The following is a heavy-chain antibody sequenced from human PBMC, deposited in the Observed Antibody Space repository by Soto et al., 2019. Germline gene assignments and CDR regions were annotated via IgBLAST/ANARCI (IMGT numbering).Heavy chain of an antibody. J-gene: IGHJ3*02. CDR2: IYYSGST. D-gene: IGHD1-26*01. CDR1: GGSISSSSYY. Sequence: SETLSLTCTVSGGSISSSSYYWGWIRQPPGKGLEWIGSIYYSGSTYYNPSLKSRVTISVDTSKNQFSLKLSSVTAADTAVYYCARGNSGSPPWAFDIWGQGTMVTVSS. V-gene: IGHV4-39*01. CDR3: ARGNSGSPPWAFDI.